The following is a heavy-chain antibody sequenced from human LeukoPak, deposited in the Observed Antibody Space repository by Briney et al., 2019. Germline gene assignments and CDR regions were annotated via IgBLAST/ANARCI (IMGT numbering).Heavy chain of an antibody. D-gene: IGHD3-22*01. CDR1: GFTFGDYA. Sequence: GGSLRLSCTASGFTFGDYAISWVRQAPGKGLEWVGFIRSKAYGGTTEYAASVKGRFTISRDDSKSIASLQMSSLKTEDTAVYYCSRLNYYESTGYYRDYWGQGTLVTVSS. V-gene: IGHV3-49*04. J-gene: IGHJ4*02. CDR3: SRLNYYESTGYYRDY. CDR2: IRSKAYGGTT.